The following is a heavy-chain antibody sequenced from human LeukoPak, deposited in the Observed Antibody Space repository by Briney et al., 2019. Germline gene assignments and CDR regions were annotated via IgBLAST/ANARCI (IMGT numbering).Heavy chain of an antibody. CDR2: INHSGST. CDR1: GGSFSGYS. D-gene: IGHD3-3*01. CDR3: ARGINDFWSGRYYFDY. V-gene: IGHV4-34*01. Sequence: SETLSLTCAVYGGSFSGYSWNWIRQPPVKGLEWIGEINHSGSTYYNPSLKSRVTISVDTSKNQFSLKLSSVTAADTAVYYCARGINDFWSGRYYFDYWGQGTLVTVSS. J-gene: IGHJ4*02.